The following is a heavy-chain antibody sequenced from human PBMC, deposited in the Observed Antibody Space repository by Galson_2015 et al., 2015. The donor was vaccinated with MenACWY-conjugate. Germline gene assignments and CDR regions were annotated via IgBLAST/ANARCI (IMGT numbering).Heavy chain of an antibody. J-gene: IGHJ4*02. CDR2: IKQDGSEK. CDR1: GFTFSSYW. D-gene: IGHD3-22*01. CDR3: ARDFHYYDSSGYYYFAY. V-gene: IGHV3-7*03. Sequence: SLRLSCAASGFTFSSYWMGWVRQAPGKGLEWVANIKQDGSEKYYVDSVKGRFTISRDNAKNSLYLQMNSLRAEDTAVYYCARDFHYYDSSGYYYFAYWGQGTLVTVSS.